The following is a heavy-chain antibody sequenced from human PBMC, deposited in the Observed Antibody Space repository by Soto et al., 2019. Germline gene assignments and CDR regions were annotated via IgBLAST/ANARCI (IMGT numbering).Heavy chain of an antibody. CDR1: GFTFSSYS. J-gene: IGHJ3*02. CDR2: ISSSSSYI. Sequence: PGGSLRLSCAASGFTFSSYSMNWVRQAPGKGLEWVSSISSSSSYIYYADSVKGRFTISRDNAKNSLYLQMNSLRAEDTAVYYCAAYSSLGSSNEADAFDIWGQGTMVTVSS. V-gene: IGHV3-21*01. CDR3: AAYSSLGSSNEADAFDI. D-gene: IGHD6-13*01.